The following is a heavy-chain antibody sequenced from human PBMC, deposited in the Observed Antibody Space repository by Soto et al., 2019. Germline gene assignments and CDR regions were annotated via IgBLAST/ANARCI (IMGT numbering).Heavy chain of an antibody. CDR3: ARTPAYGAESSAGNWFDP. CDR1: GGSITSYY. V-gene: IGHV4-59*01. J-gene: IGHJ5*02. Sequence: SETLSLTCTVSGGSITSYYWNWIRQPPGKGLEWIGYIYNSGSTRYNPSLRSRVTISVDTSKNQFSLNLNSVTAADTAIYYCARTPAYGAESSAGNWFDPWGQGSLVTVSS. D-gene: IGHD3-10*01. CDR2: IYNSGST.